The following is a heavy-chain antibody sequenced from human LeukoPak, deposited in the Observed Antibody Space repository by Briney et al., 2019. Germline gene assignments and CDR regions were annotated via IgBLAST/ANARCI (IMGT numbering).Heavy chain of an antibody. CDR2: INPDSGMA. CDR1: GYTFTTYD. D-gene: IGHD3-10*01. V-gene: IGHV1-8*03. Sequence: GASVKVSCKATGYTFTTYDSSWVRQTPGQALEWIEWINPDSGMAESAPKFQGRVTITMNTSINTAYMEMTSLTLDDTAVYYCTRDRRIRGVIVFDPWGQGTQVIVSS. J-gene: IGHJ5*02. CDR3: TRDRRIRGVIVFDP.